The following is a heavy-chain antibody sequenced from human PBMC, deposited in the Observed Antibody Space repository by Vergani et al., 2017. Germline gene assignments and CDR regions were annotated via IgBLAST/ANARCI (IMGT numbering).Heavy chain of an antibody. J-gene: IGHJ4*02. D-gene: IGHD6-19*01. Sequence: QLQLQESGPGLVKPSETLSLTCTVSGGSISSSSYYWGWIRQPPGKGLEWIGSIYYSGSTYYNPSLKSRVTISVDTSKNQFALKRGSVTAADTAVYYCASGSSGWYSKKGQFDSFRESWGQGTLVTVSS. CDR2: IYYSGST. CDR1: GGSISSSSYY. CDR3: ASGSSGWYSKKGQFDSFRES. V-gene: IGHV4-39*01.